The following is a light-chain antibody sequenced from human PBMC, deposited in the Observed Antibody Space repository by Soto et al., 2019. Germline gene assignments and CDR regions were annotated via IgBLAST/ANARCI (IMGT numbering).Light chain of an antibody. CDR2: AAS. Sequence: DIQMTQSPSPLSASVGDRVTITCRASQSISSYLNWYQQKPGKAPKLLIYAASSLQSGVPSRFSGSGSGTDFTLTISSLQPEDFATYYCQQSYSPSVTFGQGTRLEIK. J-gene: IGKJ5*01. V-gene: IGKV1-39*01. CDR3: QQSYSPSVT. CDR1: QSISSY.